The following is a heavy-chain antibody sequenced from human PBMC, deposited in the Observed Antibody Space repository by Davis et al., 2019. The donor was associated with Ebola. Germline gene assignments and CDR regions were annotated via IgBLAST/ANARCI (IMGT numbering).Heavy chain of an antibody. D-gene: IGHD3-3*01. V-gene: IGHV5-51*01. J-gene: IGHJ6*02. Sequence: GESLKISCKGSGYSFTSYWIGWVRQMPGKGLEWMGIIYPGDSDTRYSPSFQGQVTISADKSISTAYLQWSSLKASDTAMYYCARGRVLRFLEWLSPGDYYGMDVWGQGTTVTVSS. CDR3: ARGRVLRFLEWLSPGDYYGMDV. CDR1: GYSFTSYW. CDR2: IYPGDSDT.